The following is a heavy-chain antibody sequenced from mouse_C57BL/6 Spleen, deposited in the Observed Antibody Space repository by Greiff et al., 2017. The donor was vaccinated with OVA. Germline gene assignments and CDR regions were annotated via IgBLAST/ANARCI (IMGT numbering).Heavy chain of an antibody. D-gene: IGHD2-4*01. Sequence: EVKLQQSGPELVKPGASVKISCKASGYTFTDYYMNWVKQSHGKSLEWIGDINPNNGGTSYNQKFKGKATLTVDKSSSTAYMELRSLTSEDSAVYYWARSWTGGLRAGPHAMDYWGQGTSVTVSA. CDR2: INPNNGGT. V-gene: IGHV1-26*01. CDR1: GYTFTDYY. J-gene: IGHJ4*01. CDR3: ARSWTGGLRAGPHAMDY.